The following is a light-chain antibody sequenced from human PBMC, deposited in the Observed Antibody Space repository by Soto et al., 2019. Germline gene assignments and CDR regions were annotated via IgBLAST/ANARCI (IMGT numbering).Light chain of an antibody. CDR1: QSLLHSNGYNY. J-gene: IGKJ3*01. Sequence: DIVMTQSPLSLPVTPGEPASISCRSSQSLLHSNGYNYLDWYLQKPGQSPQLLIYLGSNRASGVPDRFSGSGSGTDFTLTISRVEAEDVGVYYCMQALKTFGTFGPGTKVDIK. V-gene: IGKV2-28*01. CDR3: MQALKTFGT. CDR2: LGS.